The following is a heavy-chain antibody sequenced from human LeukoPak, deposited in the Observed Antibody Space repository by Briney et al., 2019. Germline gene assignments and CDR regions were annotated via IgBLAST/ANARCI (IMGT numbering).Heavy chain of an antibody. Sequence: ASVKVSCKASGYIFTGHYMHWARQAPGQGLEWMGWINPNSGDRNSARKFQGRVTMTRDTSISTLYMELSSLGPDDTAVYYCAREGWDQRDTAAFDHWGQGTLVTVSS. V-gene: IGHV1-2*02. CDR3: AREGWDQRDTAAFDH. J-gene: IGHJ4*02. D-gene: IGHD6-19*01. CDR1: GYIFTGHY. CDR2: INPNSGDR.